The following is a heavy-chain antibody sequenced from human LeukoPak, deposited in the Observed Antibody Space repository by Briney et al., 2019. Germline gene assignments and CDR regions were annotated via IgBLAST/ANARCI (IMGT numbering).Heavy chain of an antibody. J-gene: IGHJ4*02. D-gene: IGHD2-2*02. V-gene: IGHV3-20*04. CDR3: AREGELGGYCSSTSCYTFDY. Sequence: GGSLRLSCAASGFTFDDYGMSWVRQAPGKGLEWVSGINWNGGSTGYADSVKGRFTISRDNAKNSLYLQMNSLRAEDTALYYWAREGELGGYCSSTSCYTFDYWGQGTLVTVSS. CDR2: INWNGGST. CDR1: GFTFDDYG.